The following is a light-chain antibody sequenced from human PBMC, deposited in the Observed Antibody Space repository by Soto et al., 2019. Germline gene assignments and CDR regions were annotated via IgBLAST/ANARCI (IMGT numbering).Light chain of an antibody. V-gene: IGKV3-20*01. J-gene: IGKJ3*01. CDR3: QQYGSSLFT. CDR2: GAS. CDR1: QSVSSSY. Sequence: EIVLTQSPGTLSLSPGERATLSCRASQSVSSSYLAWYQQKPCQAPRLLIYGASSRATGITDRFSGSGSGTDFTLTISRLEPEDFAVYYCQQYGSSLFTFGPGTKVDIK.